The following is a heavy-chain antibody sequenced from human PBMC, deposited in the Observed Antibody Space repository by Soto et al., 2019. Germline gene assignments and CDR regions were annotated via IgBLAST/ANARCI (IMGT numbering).Heavy chain of an antibody. J-gene: IGHJ6*02. CDR3: AMVVMTTIPASFYYGLDV. D-gene: IGHD4-4*01. V-gene: IGHV1-69*18. CDR1: GGTFSTYG. CDR2: IIPLIGTA. Sequence: QVQLVQSGAEVRKPGSSVTVSCKASGGTFSTYGITWVRQAPGQRLEWMGNIIPLIGTANFAQRFRGRVTITADESTTTAYMELTSLRSEDTAVYYCAMVVMTTIPASFYYGLDVWGQGTTDTVSS.